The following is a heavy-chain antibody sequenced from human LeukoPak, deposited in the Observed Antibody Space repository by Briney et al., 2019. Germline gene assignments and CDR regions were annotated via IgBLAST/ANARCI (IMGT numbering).Heavy chain of an antibody. Sequence: PGGPLRLSCAASGFSLGNYAMSWVREAPGKGLEGVSVISGSGLVTFYADSVQGRFTISRDGSKTLYFLQMNSLRGEDTAVYYCAKATTVVTLDNAFDLWGPGTLVTVSS. J-gene: IGHJ3*01. CDR3: AKATTVVTLDNAFDL. D-gene: IGHD4-23*01. CDR2: ISGSGLVT. V-gene: IGHV3-23*01. CDR1: GFSLGNYA.